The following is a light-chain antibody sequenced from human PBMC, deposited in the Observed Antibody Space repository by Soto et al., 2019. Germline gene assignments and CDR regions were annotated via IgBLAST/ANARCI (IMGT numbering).Light chain of an antibody. J-gene: IGLJ3*02. Sequence: QTVVTQGPSFSVSPGGTVTLTCGLSSGSVSTNNYPSWYQQTPGQAPRALIYSTNTRSSGVPDRFSGSILGNKAALTITGAQADDESDYYCVLYMGTGIGVFGGGTKLTAL. CDR3: VLYMGTGIGV. CDR2: STN. CDR1: SGSVSTNNY. V-gene: IGLV8-61*01.